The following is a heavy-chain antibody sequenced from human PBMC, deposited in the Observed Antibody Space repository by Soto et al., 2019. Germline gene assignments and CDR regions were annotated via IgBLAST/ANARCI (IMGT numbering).Heavy chain of an antibody. CDR1: GGTFSSYA. CDR3: ARGTGSIAPQVYYGMDV. J-gene: IGHJ6*02. D-gene: IGHD6-6*01. Sequence: SVKVSCKASGGTFSSYAISWVRQAPGQGLEWMGGIIPIFGTANYAQKFQGRVTITADESTSTAYMELSSLRSEDTAVYYCARGTGSIAPQVYYGMDVWGQGTTVTVSS. V-gene: IGHV1-69*13. CDR2: IIPIFGTA.